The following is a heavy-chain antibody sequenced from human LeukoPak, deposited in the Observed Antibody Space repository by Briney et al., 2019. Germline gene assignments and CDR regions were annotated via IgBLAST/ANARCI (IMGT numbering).Heavy chain of an antibody. CDR2: ISYDGSNK. J-gene: IGHJ6*03. V-gene: IGHV3-30*04. CDR1: GFTFSSYA. CDR3: AKDYYGSGSYKRPYYMDV. D-gene: IGHD3-10*01. Sequence: GGSLRLSCAASGFTFSSYAMHWVRQAPGKGLEWVALISYDGSNKYYADSVKARFIISRDNSKNTLYLQMNSLRAEDTAVYYCAKDYYGSGSYKRPYYMDVWGKGTTVTVSS.